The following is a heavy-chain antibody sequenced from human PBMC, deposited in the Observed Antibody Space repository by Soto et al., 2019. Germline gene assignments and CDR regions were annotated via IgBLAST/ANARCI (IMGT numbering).Heavy chain of an antibody. CDR3: AKGPLNRDYVFDY. J-gene: IGHJ4*02. Sequence: QPGGSLRLSCAASGFTFSSYGMHWVRQAPGKGLEWVAVISYDGSNKYYADSVKGRFTISRDNSKNTLYLQMNSLRAEDTAVYYCAKGPLNRDYVFDYWGQGTLVTVSS. CDR2: ISYDGSNK. D-gene: IGHD4-17*01. CDR1: GFTFSSYG. V-gene: IGHV3-30*18.